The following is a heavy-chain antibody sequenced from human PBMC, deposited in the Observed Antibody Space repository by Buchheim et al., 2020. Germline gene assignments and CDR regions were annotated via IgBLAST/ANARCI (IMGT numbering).Heavy chain of an antibody. D-gene: IGHD3-3*01. J-gene: IGHJ6*02. CDR1: GFTFSSYS. V-gene: IGHV3-48*04. CDR3: ARGSDDFWSGYLMTYYYYGMDV. CDR2: ISSSSSTI. Sequence: EVQLVESGGGLVQPGGSLRLSCAASGFTFSSYSMNWVRQAPGKGLEWVSYISSSSSTIYYADRVKGRFTISRDNAKNSLYLQMNSLRAEDTAVYYCARGSDDFWSGYLMTYYYYGMDVWGQGTT.